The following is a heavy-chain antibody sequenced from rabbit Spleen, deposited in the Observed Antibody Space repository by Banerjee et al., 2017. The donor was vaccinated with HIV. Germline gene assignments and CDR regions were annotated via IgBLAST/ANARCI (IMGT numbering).Heavy chain of an antibody. J-gene: IGHJ6*01. Sequence: QEQLEESGGDLVKPEGSLTLTCTASGFSFSSNYWICWVRQAPGKGLEWIGCINTINDVTWYASWAKGRFTISKTSSTTVTLQMTSLTAADTATYFCARDTSSSFSSYGMDLWGPGTLVTVS. CDR2: INTINDVT. V-gene: IGHV1S45*01. CDR3: ARDTSSSFSSYGMDL. D-gene: IGHD1-1*01. CDR1: GFSFSSNYW.